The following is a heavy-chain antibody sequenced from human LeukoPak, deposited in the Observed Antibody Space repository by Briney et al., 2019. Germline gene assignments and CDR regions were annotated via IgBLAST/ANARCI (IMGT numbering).Heavy chain of an antibody. CDR3: ARVRSSSSLSPWYFDL. D-gene: IGHD6-13*01. CDR1: GGSIIGGSYY. J-gene: IGHJ2*01. Sequence: PSQTLSLTCTVSGGSIIGGSYYWSWIRQPAGKGLEWIGRIYTSGSTNYNPSLKSRVTISLNTSKNQFSLKLSPVTAADTAVYYCARVRSSSSLSPWYFDLWGRGTLVTVSS. V-gene: IGHV4-61*02. CDR2: IYTSGST.